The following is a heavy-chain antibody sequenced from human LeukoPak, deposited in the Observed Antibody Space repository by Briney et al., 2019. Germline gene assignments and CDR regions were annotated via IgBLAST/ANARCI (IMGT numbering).Heavy chain of an antibody. V-gene: IGHV3-66*01. CDR1: GFTVSSNY. Sequence: GGSLRLSCAASGFTVSSNYMSWVRQAPGKGLEWVSVIYSGGSTYYADSVKGRFTISRGNSKNTLYLQMNSLRAEDTAVYYCASEASGPYYFDYWGQGTLVTVSS. J-gene: IGHJ4*02. CDR3: ASEASGPYYFDY. CDR2: IYSGGST. D-gene: IGHD2-15*01.